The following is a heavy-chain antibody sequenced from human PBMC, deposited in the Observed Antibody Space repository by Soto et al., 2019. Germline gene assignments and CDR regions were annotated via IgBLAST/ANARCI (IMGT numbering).Heavy chain of an antibody. CDR1: GFTFDDYS. J-gene: IGHJ4*02. CDR2: ISWNSDSI. V-gene: IGHV3-9*01. D-gene: IGHD6-19*01. CDR3: AKEGRGWYALDY. Sequence: EVQLVESGGGLVQPGRSLRLSCAASGFTFDDYSMHWVRQAPGKGLEWVSGISWNSDSIGYADSVKGRFTISRDNANNSLFLQMNSLRAEDTALYYCAKEGRGWYALDYWGQGTLVTVSS.